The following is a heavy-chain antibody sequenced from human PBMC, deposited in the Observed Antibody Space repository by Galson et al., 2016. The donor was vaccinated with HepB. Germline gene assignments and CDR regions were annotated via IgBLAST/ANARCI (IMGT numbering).Heavy chain of an antibody. V-gene: IGHV3-43*01. D-gene: IGHD4-23*01. J-gene: IGHJ4*02. CDR3: AKDHGGYSGFDY. Sequence: SLRLSCAASGFTFGTYTMHWIRQAPGEGLQWVSLITGDRANAYYADSVKGRFTISRDNRKSSLYLQMNSLRTEDTALYYCAKDHGGYSGFDYWGQGTPVTVSS. CDR1: GFTFGTYT. CDR2: ITGDRANA.